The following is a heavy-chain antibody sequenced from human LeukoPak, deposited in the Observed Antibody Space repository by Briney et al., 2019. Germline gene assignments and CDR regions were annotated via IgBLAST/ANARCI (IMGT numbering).Heavy chain of an antibody. CDR1: GFTFSGYG. D-gene: IGHD1-14*01. J-gene: IGHJ4*02. CDR3: GQRTGGGTPAY. CDR2: TSYSGDGA. Sequence: AGGSLRLPCVVSGFTFSGYGLSWVRQTPGKGLEWVSATSYSGDGAYYADSVRGRFTASRDSSTNTYYLQMDSLRAEDTAVYYWGQRTGGGTPAYWGRGTLVTVSS. V-gene: IGHV3-23*01.